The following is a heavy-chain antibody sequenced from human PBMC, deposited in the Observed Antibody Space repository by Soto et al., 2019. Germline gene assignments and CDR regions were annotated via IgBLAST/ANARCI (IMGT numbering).Heavy chain of an antibody. CDR1: GFTFSSYG. J-gene: IGHJ3*02. Sequence: GGSLRLSCAASGFTFSSYGMHWVRQAPGKGLEWVAVISYDGSNKYYADSMKGRFTISRDNSKNTLYLQMNSLRAEDTAVYYCAKPSARWLVQASAFDIWGQGTMVTVSS. V-gene: IGHV3-30*18. D-gene: IGHD6-19*01. CDR3: AKPSARWLVQASAFDI. CDR2: ISYDGSNK.